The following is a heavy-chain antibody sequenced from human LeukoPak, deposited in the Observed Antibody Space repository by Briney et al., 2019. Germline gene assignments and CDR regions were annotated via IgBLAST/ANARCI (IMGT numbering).Heavy chain of an antibody. CDR2: IYYSGST. CDR1: GESISGFY. J-gene: IGHJ6*03. V-gene: IGHV4-59*08. Sequence: PSETLSLTCTVSGESISGFYWTWIRQPPGKGLEWIGYIYYSGSTNYNPSLKSRVTISVDTSKNQFSLKLSSVTAADTALYYCAKTSPHYSYLDGWGKGSTVTVS. CDR3: AKTSPHYSYLDG.